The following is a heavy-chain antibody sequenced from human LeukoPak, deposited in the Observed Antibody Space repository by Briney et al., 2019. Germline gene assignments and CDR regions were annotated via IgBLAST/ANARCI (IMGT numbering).Heavy chain of an antibody. Sequence: PSVNVSCKVSGYTFTSYDINWVRQATRQELEWMGWMNPNSGNTGYAQKFQDRVTMTRNTSLSTAYMELSSLRSEDTAVYYCATGRQLWSGWKYYYGMDVWGQGTTVTVSS. V-gene: IGHV1-8*01. J-gene: IGHJ6*02. CDR3: ATGRQLWSGWKYYYGMDV. CDR2: MNPNSGNT. D-gene: IGHD5-18*01. CDR1: GYTFTSYD.